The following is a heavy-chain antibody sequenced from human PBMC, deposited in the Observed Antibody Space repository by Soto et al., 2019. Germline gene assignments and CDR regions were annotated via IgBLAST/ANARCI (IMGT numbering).Heavy chain of an antibody. CDR2: ISAYNGNT. Sequence: ASVKVSCKASGYPFTTYGLSWVRQAPGQGLEWLGWISAYNGNTNYAQKFQGRVTTTTDTPTSTAYMELRSLRSDDTAVYYCARDREAARPGWFDPWGQGTLVTVSS. CDR1: GYPFTTYG. CDR3: ARDREAARPGWFDP. J-gene: IGHJ5*02. V-gene: IGHV1-18*04. D-gene: IGHD6-6*01.